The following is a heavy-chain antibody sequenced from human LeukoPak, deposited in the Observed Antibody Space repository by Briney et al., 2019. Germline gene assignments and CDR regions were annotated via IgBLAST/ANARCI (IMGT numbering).Heavy chain of an antibody. V-gene: IGHV3-74*01. D-gene: IGHD6-13*01. Sequence: PGGSLRLSCAASGFTFSSYWMHWVRQAPGKGLVWVARINTDGSRTNYADSVGGRFTISRDNAKNTLFLQMNSLRAEDTAVYFCARGLVAAGTSFDYWGQGTLVTVSS. CDR3: ARGLVAAGTSFDY. CDR2: INTDGSRT. CDR1: GFTFSSYW. J-gene: IGHJ4*02.